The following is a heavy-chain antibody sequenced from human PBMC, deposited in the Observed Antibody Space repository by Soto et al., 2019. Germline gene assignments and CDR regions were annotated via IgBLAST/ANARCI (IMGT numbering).Heavy chain of an antibody. J-gene: IGHJ4*02. CDR1: GGTFSSYA. CDR3: AREYCSGGSCYSTFDY. CDR2: IIPIFGTA. D-gene: IGHD2-15*01. Sequence: QVQLVQSGAEVKKPRSSVKVSCKASGGTFSSYAISWVRQAPGQGLEWMGGIIPIFGTANYAQKFQGRVTITADESTSTAYMELSSLRSEDTAVYYCAREYCSGGSCYSTFDYWGQGTLVTVSS. V-gene: IGHV1-69*01.